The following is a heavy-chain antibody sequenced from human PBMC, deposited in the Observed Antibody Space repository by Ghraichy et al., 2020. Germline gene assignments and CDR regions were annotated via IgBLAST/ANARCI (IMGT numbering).Heavy chain of an antibody. CDR1: GFTFGDYA. CDR2: IRSKAYGGTT. J-gene: IGHJ5*02. Sequence: GGSLRLSCTASGFTFGDYAMSWFRQAPGKGLEWVGFIRSKAYGGTTEYAASVKGRFTISRDDSKSIAYLQMNSLKTEDTAVYYCTRVLGYCSGGSCSPFDPWGQGTLVTVSS. V-gene: IGHV3-49*03. CDR3: TRVLGYCSGGSCSPFDP. D-gene: IGHD2-15*01.